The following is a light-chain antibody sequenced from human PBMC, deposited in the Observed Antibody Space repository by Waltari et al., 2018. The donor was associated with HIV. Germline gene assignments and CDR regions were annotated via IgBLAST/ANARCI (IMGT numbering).Light chain of an antibody. V-gene: IGKV3-20*01. CDR1: QSVSSSY. Sequence: ETVLTQSPGTLSLSPGERATLSCRASQSVSSSYLAWYQQKPGQAPRLLIYGASTRATGIPDRFSGSGSGTDFNLIINRLEPEDFAVYYCQQYGSSLSLTFGQGTKVEIK. J-gene: IGKJ1*01. CDR3: QQYGSSLSLT. CDR2: GAS.